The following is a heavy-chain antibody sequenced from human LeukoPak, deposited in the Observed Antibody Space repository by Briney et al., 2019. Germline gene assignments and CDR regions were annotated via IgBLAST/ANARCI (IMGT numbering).Heavy chain of an antibody. CDR1: GYSISSGYY. Sequence: SEAQSLTCTVSGYSISSGYYWGWIRQPPGKGLEWIGSIYHSGSTYYNPSLKSRVTISVDTSKNQFSLKLSSVTAADTAVYYCARGDYGDYYFDYWGQGTLVTVSS. J-gene: IGHJ4*02. D-gene: IGHD4-17*01. V-gene: IGHV4-38-2*02. CDR2: IYHSGST. CDR3: ARGDYGDYYFDY.